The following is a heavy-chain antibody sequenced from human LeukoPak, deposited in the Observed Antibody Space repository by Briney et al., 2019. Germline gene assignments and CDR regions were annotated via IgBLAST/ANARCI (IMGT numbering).Heavy chain of an antibody. CDR2: IYHSGST. D-gene: IGHD2-21*02. CDR1: GGSISSSNW. J-gene: IGHJ3*02. V-gene: IGHV4-4*02. CDR3: ARDRHIVVVTGTDAFDI. Sequence: SETLSLTCAVSGGSISSSNWWSWVRQPPGKGLEWIGEIYHSGSTNYNPSLKNRVTISVDKSKNQFSLKLSSVTAADTAVYYCARDRHIVVVTGTDAFDIWGQGTMVTVSS.